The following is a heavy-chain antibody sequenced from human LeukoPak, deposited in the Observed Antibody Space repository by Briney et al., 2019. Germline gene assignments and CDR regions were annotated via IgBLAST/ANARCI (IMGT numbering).Heavy chain of an antibody. D-gene: IGHD2-21*02. V-gene: IGHV1-2*02. CDR3: ARTVVVTAEHAFDV. CDR2: INPNSGGT. Sequence: ASVKVSCKASGYTFTGYYMHWVRQAPGQGLEWMGWINPNSGGTNYAQKFQGRVTMTRDKSTSTTYMELSSLRSEDTAVYYCARTVVVTAEHAFDVWGQGTMVTVSS. CDR1: GYTFTGYY. J-gene: IGHJ3*01.